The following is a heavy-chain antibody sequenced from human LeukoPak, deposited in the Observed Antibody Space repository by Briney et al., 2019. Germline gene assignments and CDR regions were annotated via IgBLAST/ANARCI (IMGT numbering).Heavy chain of an antibody. D-gene: IGHD3-3*01. CDR2: ISAYNGNT. CDR1: GYTFTGYG. J-gene: IGHJ4*02. CDR3: ARESDYDFWSGYHYYFDY. V-gene: IGHV1-18*01. Sequence: ASVKVSCKASGYTFTGYGISWVRQAPGQGLEWMGWISAYNGNTNYAQKLQGRVTTTTDTSTSTAYMELRSLRSDDTAVYYCARESDYDFWSGYHYYFDYWGQGTLVTVSS.